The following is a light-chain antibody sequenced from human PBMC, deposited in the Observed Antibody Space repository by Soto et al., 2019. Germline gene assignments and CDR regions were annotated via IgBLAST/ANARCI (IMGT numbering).Light chain of an antibody. CDR3: QSYDSSLSGVV. CDR1: TSNIGAGYD. Sequence: QSVLTQPPSVSGTPGQRVTISCTGSTSNIGAGYDVHWYQQLPGTAPKLFIYANNNRPSGVPDRFSDSKSGTSASLAITWLQADDEADYYCQSYDSSLSGVVFGGGTKLTVL. V-gene: IGLV1-40*01. J-gene: IGLJ2*01. CDR2: ANN.